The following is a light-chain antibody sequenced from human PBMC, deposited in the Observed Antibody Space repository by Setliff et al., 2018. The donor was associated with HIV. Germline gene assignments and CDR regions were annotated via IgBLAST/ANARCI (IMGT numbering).Light chain of an antibody. Sequence: QAVVTQEPSLTVSPGGTVTLTCASNTGAVTSYFYPNWFQQKPGQPPRALIYSISNKYSWTPARFSGSLLGGRAALTLSGVQPEDEADYYCLLYYGGSVVFGGGTKVTVL. CDR2: SIS. J-gene: IGLJ2*01. V-gene: IGLV7-43*01. CDR3: LLYYGGSVV. CDR1: TGAVTSYFY.